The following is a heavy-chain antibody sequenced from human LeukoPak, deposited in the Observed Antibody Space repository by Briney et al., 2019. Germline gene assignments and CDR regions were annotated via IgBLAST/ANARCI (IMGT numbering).Heavy chain of an antibody. CDR3: MGDPGDY. Sequence: SETLSLTCAGYGGSFSGYYWSWIRQPPGKGLEWIWEINHSGSTNYNPSLKSRVTISVDTSKNQFSLKLSSVTAADTAVYYCMGDPGDYWRQGTLVTVSS. CDR2: INHSGST. CDR1: GGSFSGYY. J-gene: IGHJ4*02. D-gene: IGHD3-16*01. V-gene: IGHV4-34*01.